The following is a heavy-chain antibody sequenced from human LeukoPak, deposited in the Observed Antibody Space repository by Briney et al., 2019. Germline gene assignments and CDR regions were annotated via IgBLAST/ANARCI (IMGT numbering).Heavy chain of an antibody. Sequence: GGSLRLSCAASGFTFSSYAKHWVRQAPGKGLEWVAVISYDGSNKYYADSVKGRFTISRDNSKNTLYLQMNSLRAEDTAVYYCARDPITMVVVVRGVFDYWGQGTLVTVSS. V-gene: IGHV3-30-3*01. CDR2: ISYDGSNK. CDR1: GFTFSSYA. D-gene: IGHD3-22*01. J-gene: IGHJ4*02. CDR3: ARDPITMVVVVRGVFDY.